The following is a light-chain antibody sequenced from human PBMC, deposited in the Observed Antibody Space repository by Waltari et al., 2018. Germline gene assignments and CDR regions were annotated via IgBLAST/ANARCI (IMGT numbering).Light chain of an antibody. J-gene: IGKJ4*01. CDR1: QGIAGR. Sequence: DIQMTQSPSSVSATVGERVTITCRASQGIAGRFAWYQQKPGQAPKLLISAASNLRDGVPSRFSGSGSGTDFTLSISSLQPEDFATYYCQQANSLPPTFGGGTKVEIK. CDR2: AAS. CDR3: QQANSLPPT. V-gene: IGKV1-12*01.